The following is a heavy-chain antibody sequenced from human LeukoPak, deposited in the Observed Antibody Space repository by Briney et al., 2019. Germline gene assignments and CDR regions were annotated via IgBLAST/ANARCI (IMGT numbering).Heavy chain of an antibody. CDR1: GFTFSSYG. D-gene: IGHD4-11*01. J-gene: IGHJ6*02. Sequence: GGSLRLSCAASGFTFSSYGMHWVRQAPGKGLEWVAFIRYDGSNKYYADSVKGRFTISRDNSKNTVHLQMNSLRAEDTALYYCARGRGSSYYEQDGMDVWGQGTTVTVSS. CDR3: ARGRGSSYYEQDGMDV. V-gene: IGHV3-30*02. CDR2: IRYDGSNK.